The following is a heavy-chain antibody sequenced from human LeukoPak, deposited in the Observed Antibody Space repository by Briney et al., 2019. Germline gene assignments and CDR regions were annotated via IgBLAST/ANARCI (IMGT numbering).Heavy chain of an antibody. CDR2: IYTSGNT. D-gene: IGHD3-10*01. CDR3: ARRLTMIRGRHEYYCMDL. V-gene: IGHV4-4*09. J-gene: IGHJ6*03. CDR1: GGSISGYY. Sequence: SETLSLTCTVPGGSISGYYWSWIRQSPGKGLEWIGYIYTSGNTNYNPSLKSRVTMSVATSQNKFSLRLSSVTAADTAVYYCARRLTMIRGRHEYYCMDLWGKGTTVTVSS.